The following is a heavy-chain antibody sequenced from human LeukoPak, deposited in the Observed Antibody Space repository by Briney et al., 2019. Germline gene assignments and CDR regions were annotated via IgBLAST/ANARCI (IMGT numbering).Heavy chain of an antibody. Sequence: GGSLRLSCAASGFTVSSNYMHWVRQAPGKGLEWVSFLYGGGNTHYADSVKGRFTISRDTSKNTLYLQMNSLRAADTAMYYCAGGATSVVDYWGQGTLVTVSS. D-gene: IGHD1-26*01. CDR1: GFTVSSNY. V-gene: IGHV3-53*01. CDR3: AGGATSVVDY. CDR2: LYGGGNT. J-gene: IGHJ4*02.